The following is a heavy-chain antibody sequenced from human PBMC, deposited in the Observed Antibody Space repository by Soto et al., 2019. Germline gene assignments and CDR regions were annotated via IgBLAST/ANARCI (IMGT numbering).Heavy chain of an antibody. CDR2: INSDGSST. CDR1: GFTFRSYW. J-gene: IGHJ4*02. CDR3: ASGGSSLNFDS. D-gene: IGHD6-6*01. Sequence: GGSLRLSCAASGFTFRSYWMEWVRQAPGKGLVWVSWINSDGSSTSYADSVKGRFTISRDNAKNTLYLQMNSLRAEDTAVYYCASGGSSLNFDSWGQGTLVTVSS. V-gene: IGHV3-74*01.